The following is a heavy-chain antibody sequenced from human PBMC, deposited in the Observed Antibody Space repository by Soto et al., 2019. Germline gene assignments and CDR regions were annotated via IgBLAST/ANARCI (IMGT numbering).Heavy chain of an antibody. CDR2: IIPIFGTA. Sequence: SVKVSCKASGGTFSSYAISWVRQAPGQGLEWMGGIIPIFGTANYAQKFQGRVTITADESTSTAYMELSSLRSEDTAVYYCVSYGGNSGLVHYYYGMDVWGQGTTVTVSS. V-gene: IGHV1-69*13. D-gene: IGHD2-21*02. CDR1: GGTFSSYA. CDR3: VSYGGNSGLVHYYYGMDV. J-gene: IGHJ6*02.